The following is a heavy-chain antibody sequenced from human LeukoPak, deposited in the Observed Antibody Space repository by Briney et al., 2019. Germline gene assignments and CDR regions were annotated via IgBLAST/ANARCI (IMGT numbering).Heavy chain of an antibody. Sequence: GGSLRLSCAASGFTFSSYAMSWVRQAPGKGLEWVSSISSSSSYIYYADSVKGRFTISRDNAKNSLYLQMNSLRAEDTAVYYCASARGGDAFDIWGQGTMVTVSS. V-gene: IGHV3-21*01. CDR1: GFTFSSYA. CDR2: ISSSSSYI. J-gene: IGHJ3*02. D-gene: IGHD3-10*01. CDR3: ASARGGDAFDI.